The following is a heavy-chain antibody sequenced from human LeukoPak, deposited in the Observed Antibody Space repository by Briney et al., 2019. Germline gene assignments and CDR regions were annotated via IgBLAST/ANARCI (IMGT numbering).Heavy chain of an antibody. V-gene: IGHV3-7*03. J-gene: IGHJ4*02. CDR1: GFTFSSYW. CDR3: ATHYYDFWSGYLYYFDY. CDR2: IKQDGSEK. D-gene: IGHD3-3*01. Sequence: PGGSLRLSCAASGFTFSSYWMSWVRQAPGKGLEWVANIKQDGSEKYYVDSVKGRFTISRDNAKNSLYLQMNSLRAEDTAVYYCATHYYDFWSGYLYYFDYWGQGTLVTVSS.